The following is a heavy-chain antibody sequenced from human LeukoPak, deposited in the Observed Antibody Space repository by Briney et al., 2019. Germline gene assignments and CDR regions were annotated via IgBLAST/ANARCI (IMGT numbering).Heavy chain of an antibody. Sequence: PGGSLRHSCAASGFIFSSYAMSWVRQAPGKGLEWVSGISNGGGSTYYADSVKGRFTISRDNSKNTLYLQMNSLRAEDTAVYFCAKGSSGYQYNFDYWGQGTLVTVSS. D-gene: IGHD3-22*01. J-gene: IGHJ4*02. CDR2: ISNGGGST. V-gene: IGHV3-23*01. CDR1: GFIFSSYA. CDR3: AKGSSGYQYNFDY.